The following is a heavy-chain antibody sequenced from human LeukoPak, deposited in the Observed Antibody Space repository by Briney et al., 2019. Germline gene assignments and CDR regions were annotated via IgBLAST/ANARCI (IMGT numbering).Heavy chain of an antibody. CDR1: GYTFTSYA. CDR2: INTNTGNP. Sequence: GASVKVSCKASGYTFTSYAMNWVRQAPGQGLEWMGWINTNTGNPTYAQGFTGRFVFSLDTSVSTAYLQWSSLKASDTAMYYCARRYCSGGSCYANAFDIWGQGTMVTVSS. CDR3: ARRYCSGGSCYANAFDI. D-gene: IGHD2-15*01. J-gene: IGHJ3*02. V-gene: IGHV7-4-1*02.